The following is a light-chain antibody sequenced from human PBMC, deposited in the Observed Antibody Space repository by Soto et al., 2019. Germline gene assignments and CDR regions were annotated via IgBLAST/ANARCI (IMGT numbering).Light chain of an antibody. CDR3: AAYHASLTASV. CDR1: SSNLGAGYD. CDR2: GNR. V-gene: IGLV1-40*01. J-gene: IGLJ7*02. Sequence: QSGLTQPPSVSGAPGQRVTISCTGNSSNLGAGYDVHLYQQLPGAAPKLVIFGNRNRPSGVPERFSGSKSDTSASLAITGLCVDDAVDLCIAAYHASLTASVLGGGAQLTA.